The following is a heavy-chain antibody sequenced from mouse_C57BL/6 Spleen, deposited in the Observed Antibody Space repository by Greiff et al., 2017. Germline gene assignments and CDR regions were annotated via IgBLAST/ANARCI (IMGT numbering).Heavy chain of an antibody. CDR3: ARDSSGYLMDY. J-gene: IGHJ4*01. CDR1: GFTFSSYA. D-gene: IGHD3-2*02. CDR2: ISDGGSYT. V-gene: IGHV5-4*01. Sequence: EVMLVESGGGLVKPGGSLKLSCAASGFTFSSYAMSWVRQTPDKRLAWVATISDGGSYTYYPDNVKGRFTISRDNAKSNLYLQMSHLKSEDTAMYYCARDSSGYLMDYWGQGTSVTVSS.